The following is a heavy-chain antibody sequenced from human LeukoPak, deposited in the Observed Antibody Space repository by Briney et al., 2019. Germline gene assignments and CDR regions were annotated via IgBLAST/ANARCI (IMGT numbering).Heavy chain of an antibody. V-gene: IGHV1-2*02. CDR1: GYTFSCHY. D-gene: IGHD3-22*01. Sequence: ASVKVSCKASGYTFSCHYMHWVREAPGQGLEWMGWINPNTGGTKYAQKFQGRVTMTRDTSISTAYMELSRLSSDDTAMYYCARDFRSYYYDNSGFSDAFDIWAQGTKVTVSS. CDR3: ARDFRSYYYDNSGFSDAFDI. J-gene: IGHJ3*02. CDR2: INPNTGGT.